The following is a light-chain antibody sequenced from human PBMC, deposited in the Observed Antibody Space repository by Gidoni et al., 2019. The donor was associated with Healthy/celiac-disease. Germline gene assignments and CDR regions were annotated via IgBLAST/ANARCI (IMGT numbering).Light chain of an antibody. CDR1: QSVSSSY. CDR3: QQYGSSAYT. V-gene: IGKV3-20*01. Sequence: IVLTQSPGPLSLSPGAPATLSCRASQSVSSSYLAWYQQKPGQAPRLLIYGASSRATGIPDRFSGSGSGTDFTLTISRLEPEDFAVYYCQQYGSSAYTFGQGTKLEIK. J-gene: IGKJ2*01. CDR2: GAS.